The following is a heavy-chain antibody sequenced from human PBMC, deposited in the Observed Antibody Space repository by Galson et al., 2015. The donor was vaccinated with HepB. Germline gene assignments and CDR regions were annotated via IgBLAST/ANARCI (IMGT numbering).Heavy chain of an antibody. Sequence: SLRLSCAASGFTFSSYAMHWVRQAPGKGLEWVAVISYDGSNKYYADSVKGRFTIYRDNSKNTLYLQMNSLRAEDTAVYYCTKSDYEDSYWYFDLWGRGTLVTVSS. CDR3: TKSDYEDSYWYFDL. CDR2: ISYDGSNK. J-gene: IGHJ2*01. V-gene: IGHV3-30-3*01. D-gene: IGHD5-12*01. CDR1: GFTFSSYA.